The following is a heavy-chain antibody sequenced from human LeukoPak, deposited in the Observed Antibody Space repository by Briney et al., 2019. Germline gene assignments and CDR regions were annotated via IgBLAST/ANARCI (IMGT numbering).Heavy chain of an antibody. Sequence: GASVKVSCKASGGTFSSYAISWVRQAPGQGLEWMGGIIPIFGTANYAQKFQGRVTITADESTSTAYMELSSLRSEDTAVYYCARGHFGVVIIFGYFDYWGQGTLVTVSS. J-gene: IGHJ4*02. D-gene: IGHD3-3*01. CDR1: GGTFSSYA. CDR2: IIPIFGTA. V-gene: IGHV1-69*13. CDR3: ARGHFGVVIIFGYFDY.